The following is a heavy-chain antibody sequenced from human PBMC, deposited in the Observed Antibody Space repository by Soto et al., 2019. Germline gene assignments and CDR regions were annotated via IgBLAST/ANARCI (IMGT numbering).Heavy chain of an antibody. Sequence: EVQLVESEGGLVQRGGSLRLSCAASGFTFNYYWMHWVRQAPGQGLVWVSHIHSDGSTTTYADSVKGRFPISRDNANNTLYLQMNSLRAEDTAVYYCVRGDTGGFDLWGQGTTVTVSS. V-gene: IGHV3-74*01. D-gene: IGHD2-21*02. CDR3: VRGDTGGFDL. CDR1: GFTFNYYW. J-gene: IGHJ3*01. CDR2: IHSDGSTT.